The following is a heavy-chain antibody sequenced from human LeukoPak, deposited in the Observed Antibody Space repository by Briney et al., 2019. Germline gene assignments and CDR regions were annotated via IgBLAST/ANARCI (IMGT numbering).Heavy chain of an antibody. Sequence: GGSLRLSCAASGFTFSSYGMHWVRQAPGKGLEWVAVISYDGSNKYHADSVKGRFTISRDNSKNTLYLQMNSLRAEDTAVYYCAKGDSSVGAFDYWGQGTLVTVSS. V-gene: IGHV3-30*18. CDR1: GFTFSSYG. CDR3: AKGDSSVGAFDY. CDR2: ISYDGSNK. D-gene: IGHD2-21*02. J-gene: IGHJ4*02.